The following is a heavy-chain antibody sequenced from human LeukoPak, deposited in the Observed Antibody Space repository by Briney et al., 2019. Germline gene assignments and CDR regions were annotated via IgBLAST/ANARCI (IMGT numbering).Heavy chain of an antibody. V-gene: IGHV3-23*01. Sequence: GGSLRLSCAASGLTFSSSALSWVRQAPGKGLQWVSSISGSGLDTHYADSVKGRFTISRDNSKNTLYLQMNSLRAEDTAVYYCAKYNSSSWYYYYGMDVWGQGTTVTVSS. D-gene: IGHD6-13*01. CDR2: ISGSGLDT. J-gene: IGHJ6*02. CDR3: AKYNSSSWYYYYGMDV. CDR1: GLTFSSSA.